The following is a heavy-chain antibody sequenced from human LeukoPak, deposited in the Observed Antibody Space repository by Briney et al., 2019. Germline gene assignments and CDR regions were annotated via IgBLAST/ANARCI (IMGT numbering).Heavy chain of an antibody. Sequence: ASVKVSCKASGYTFTDYYMHWVRQAPGQGLEWMGLINPNSVGTNYAQKFQGRVTMTRDTSISTAYMELSRLTSDDTAIYYCARDYSGSYDYWGQGTLVTVPS. CDR2: INPNSVGT. J-gene: IGHJ4*02. V-gene: IGHV1-2*02. CDR1: GYTFTDYY. D-gene: IGHD1-26*01. CDR3: ARDYSGSYDY.